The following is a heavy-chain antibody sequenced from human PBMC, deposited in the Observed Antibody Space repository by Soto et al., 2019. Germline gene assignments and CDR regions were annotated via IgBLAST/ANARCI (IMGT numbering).Heavy chain of an antibody. CDR1: GYTFTGYY. Sequence: ASVKVSCKASGYTFTGYYMHWVRQAPGQGLEWMGWINPNSGGTNYAQKFQGWVTMTRDTSISTAYMELSRLRSDDTAVYYCARAQNTYYYDGSGYYPLDYWGQGTLVTVSS. CDR2: INPNSGGT. J-gene: IGHJ4*02. V-gene: IGHV1-2*04. CDR3: ARAQNTYYYDGSGYYPLDY. D-gene: IGHD3-22*01.